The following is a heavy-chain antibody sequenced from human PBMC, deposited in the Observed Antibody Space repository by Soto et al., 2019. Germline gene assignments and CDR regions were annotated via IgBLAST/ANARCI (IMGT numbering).Heavy chain of an antibody. V-gene: IGHV4-31*03. CDR3: ATLTAGGSGRGY. CDR1: GASVSSASYH. J-gene: IGHJ4*02. CDR2: ITGSP. Sequence: SETLSLTCTVSGASVSSASYHWSWIRQHPGKGLEWIGYITGSPYYNPSLKSRVTISLDTSRNHFSLELSSVTAADTAVYYCATLTAGGSGRGYWGQGTLVTVSS. D-gene: IGHD5-12*01.